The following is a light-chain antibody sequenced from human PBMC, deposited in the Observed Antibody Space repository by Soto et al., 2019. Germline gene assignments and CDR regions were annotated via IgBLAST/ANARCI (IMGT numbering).Light chain of an antibody. CDR1: SSDVGGSDY. V-gene: IGLV2-11*01. Sequence: QSVLTQPRSVSGSPGQSVAISCTGSSSDVGGSDYVSWYQQHPGKAPRLIIYDVNKRPSGVPDRFSGSKSGNTASLIISGLQAEDEADYYYCSCAGSPPFGGGTKLTVL. J-gene: IGLJ2*01. CDR3: CSCAGSPP. CDR2: DVN.